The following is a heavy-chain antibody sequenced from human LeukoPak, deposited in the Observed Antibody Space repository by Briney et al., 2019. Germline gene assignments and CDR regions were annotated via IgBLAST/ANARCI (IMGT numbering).Heavy chain of an antibody. D-gene: IGHD1-26*01. CDR1: GGSLSGYY. V-gene: IGHV4-34*01. Sequence: SETLSLTCAAYGGSLSGYYWSWIRQPPGKGLEWIGEINHSGSTKYNPSLKSRVTISVDTFKNQFSLKLNSVTAADTAVYYCARSRIGWFDPWGQGTLVTVSS. CDR2: INHSGST. CDR3: ARSRIGWFDP. J-gene: IGHJ5*02.